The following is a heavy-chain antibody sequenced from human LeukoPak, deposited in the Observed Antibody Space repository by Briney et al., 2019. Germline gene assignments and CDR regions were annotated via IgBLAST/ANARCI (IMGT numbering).Heavy chain of an antibody. V-gene: IGHV3-7*01. CDR1: GFTFSDYY. CDR3: ARHLSGVTGYTYGRGIDY. J-gene: IGHJ4*02. Sequence: PGGSLRLSCAASGFTFSDYYMSWIRQAPGKGLEWVANIKKDGSEKYYVDPVKGRFTISRDNAKTSLYLQMNSLRAEDTAVYYCARHLSGVTGYTYGRGIDYWGQGTLVTVSS. CDR2: IKKDGSEK. D-gene: IGHD5-18*01.